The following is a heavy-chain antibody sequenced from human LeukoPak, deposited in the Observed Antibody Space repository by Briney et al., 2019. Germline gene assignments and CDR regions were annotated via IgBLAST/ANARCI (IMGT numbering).Heavy chain of an antibody. CDR1: GFSFSSSW. D-gene: IGHD6-19*01. CDR3: AKDSSGLY. CDR2: IKEDGSEK. J-gene: IGHJ4*02. Sequence: PGGSLRLSCAASGFSFSSSWMSWVRQAPGKGLEWVANIKEDGSEKYYGDSVKGRFTISRDNAKNSLYLQMNRLRAEDTAVYYCAKDSSGLYWGQGTLVTVSS. V-gene: IGHV3-7*01.